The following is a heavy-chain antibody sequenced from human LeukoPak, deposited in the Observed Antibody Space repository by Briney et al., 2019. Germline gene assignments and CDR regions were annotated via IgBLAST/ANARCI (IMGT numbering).Heavy chain of an antibody. CDR1: GLTLTTCA. J-gene: IGHJ3*02. V-gene: IGHV3-23*01. Sequence: GGSLRLSCAASGLTLTTCAMSWVRQAPGKGLEWVSSISISGDTYYADSVKGRFTLSRENSMDTLFLQMDSLRVEDTAVYYCAKELRPNDNWGQGTMVTVSS. CDR3: AKELRPNDN. CDR2: ISISGDT. D-gene: IGHD2-15*01.